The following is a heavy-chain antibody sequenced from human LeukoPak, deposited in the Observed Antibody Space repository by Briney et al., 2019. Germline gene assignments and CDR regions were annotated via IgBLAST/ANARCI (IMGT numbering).Heavy chain of an antibody. V-gene: IGHV3-43*02. CDR3: AKDNPTTVTEYYFDY. CDR2: ISGDGGST. D-gene: IGHD4-11*01. CDR1: GFTFDDYA. J-gene: IGHJ4*02. Sequence: GGSLRLSCAASGFTFDDYAMHWVRQAPGKGLEWVSLISGDGGSTYYAVSVKGRFTISRDNSKNSLYLQMNSLRTEDTALYYCAKDNPTTVTEYYFDYWGQGTLVTVSS.